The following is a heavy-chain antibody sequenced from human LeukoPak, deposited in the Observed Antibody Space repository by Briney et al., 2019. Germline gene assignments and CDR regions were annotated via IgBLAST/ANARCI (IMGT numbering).Heavy chain of an antibody. V-gene: IGHV3-48*04. J-gene: IGHJ5*01. D-gene: IGHD3-10*01. CDR1: GFTFSSFS. Sequence: GGFLRLSCAASGFTFSSFSMNWVRQAPGKGLEWLSYILHNSATIYYANSVKGRFTISRDNAKNSLYLQMNSLRAEDTAVYYCARAYYYGSGSYPDSWGQGTLVTVSS. CDR3: ARAYYYGSGSYPDS. CDR2: ILHNSATI.